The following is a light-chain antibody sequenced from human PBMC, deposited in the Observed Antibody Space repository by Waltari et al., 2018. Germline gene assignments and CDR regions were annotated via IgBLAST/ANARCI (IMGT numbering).Light chain of an antibody. J-gene: IGKJ4*01. CDR2: EAS. V-gene: IGKV3-11*01. CDR3: QQRSNWPPLT. Sequence: EVVLTQSPASLSSSPGERVTLSCRASQNLHKYLAWYQQKPGQALRLLIYEASNRATGIPDRFSGSGSGTDFTLTIDSLEPEDFAVYFCQQRSNWPPLTFGGGTKVEIK. CDR1: QNLHKY.